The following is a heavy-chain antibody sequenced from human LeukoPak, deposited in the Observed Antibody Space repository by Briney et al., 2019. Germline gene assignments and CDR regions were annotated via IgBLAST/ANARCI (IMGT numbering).Heavy chain of an antibody. J-gene: IGHJ5*02. CDR1: GYTFTGYY. V-gene: IGHV1-2*02. Sequence: ASVKVSCKASGYTFTGYYMHWVRQAPGQGLEWMGWINPNSGGTNYAQTFQGRVTMTRDTSISTAYMELSRLRSDDTAVYYCARKLGVVVAATGVRWFDPWGQGTLVTVSS. CDR2: INPNSGGT. D-gene: IGHD2-15*01. CDR3: ARKLGVVVAATGVRWFDP.